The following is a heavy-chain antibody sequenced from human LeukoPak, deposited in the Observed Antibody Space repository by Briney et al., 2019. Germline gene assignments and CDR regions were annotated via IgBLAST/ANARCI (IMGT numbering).Heavy chain of an antibody. CDR1: GGTFSSYA. J-gene: IGHJ4*02. CDR2: IIPIFGTA. Sequence: SVKVSCKASGGTFSSYAISWVRQAPGQGLEWMGRIIPIFGTANYAQKFQGRVTITTDESTSTAYMELSSLRSEDTAVYYCARAHYYGSGSYYIPNGGQGTLVTVSS. CDR3: ARAHYYGSGSYYIPN. D-gene: IGHD3-10*01. V-gene: IGHV1-69*05.